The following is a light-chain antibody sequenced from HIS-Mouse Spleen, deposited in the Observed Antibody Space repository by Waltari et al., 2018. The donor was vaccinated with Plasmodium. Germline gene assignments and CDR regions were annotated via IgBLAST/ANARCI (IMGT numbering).Light chain of an antibody. CDR2: GAS. Sequence: EIVLTQSPGTLSLSPGESATLSCRPSQSVSSSYLAWYQQKPGPAPRLLIYGASSRATGIPDRCSGSGSGTDFTLTISRLEPEDFAVYYCQQYGSSPRTFGQGTKVEIK. J-gene: IGKJ1*01. V-gene: IGKV3-20*01. CDR1: QSVSSSY. CDR3: QQYGSSPRT.